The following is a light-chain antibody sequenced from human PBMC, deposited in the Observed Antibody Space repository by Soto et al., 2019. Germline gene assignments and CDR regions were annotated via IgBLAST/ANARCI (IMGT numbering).Light chain of an antibody. CDR3: QQRSNWPPIT. Sequence: EIVMSQCPATVSVSPGERPILSGGASQSVSSNLAWYQQKPGQAPRLLIYDASNRATGIPARFSGSGSGTDFTLTISSLEPEDFAVYYCQQRSNWPPITFGQGTLLEIK. J-gene: IGKJ5*01. CDR1: QSVSSN. CDR2: DAS. V-gene: IGKV3-11*01.